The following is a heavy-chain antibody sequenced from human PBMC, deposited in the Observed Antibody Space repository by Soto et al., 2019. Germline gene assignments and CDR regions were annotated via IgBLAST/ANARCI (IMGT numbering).Heavy chain of an antibody. CDR1: GYTFTSYG. CDR3: ERVSGYSYGPFDY. CDR2: VSDYNGKT. J-gene: IGHJ4*02. Sequence: GASVKVSCKASGYTFTSYGIRWLRQAPGQGLEWMGWVSDYNGKTNYAKTIQGRVTMTTDTHTSTAYLELSSLRSDETAVYYCERVSGYSYGPFDYWGQGTLVTVS. D-gene: IGHD5-18*01. V-gene: IGHV1-18*01.